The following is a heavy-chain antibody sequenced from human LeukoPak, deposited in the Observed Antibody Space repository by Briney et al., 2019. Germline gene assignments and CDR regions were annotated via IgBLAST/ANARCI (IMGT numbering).Heavy chain of an antibody. Sequence: PGGSLRLSCQASGFTFYMYAVSWVRQAPGKGLEWVASMCGTAGCTFYPDSVKGPFTISRDNSKNVLYLRMNSLTAEDTAIYYCAKDRPNFHENSGHYYRRDGDSWGQGTLVTVSS. CDR1: GFTFYMYA. V-gene: IGHV3-23*01. CDR2: MCGTAGCT. D-gene: IGHD3-22*01. CDR3: AKDRPNFHENSGHYYRRDGDS. J-gene: IGHJ5*01.